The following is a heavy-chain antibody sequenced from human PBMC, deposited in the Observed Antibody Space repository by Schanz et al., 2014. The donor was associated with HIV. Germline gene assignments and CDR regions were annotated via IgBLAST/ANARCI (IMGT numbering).Heavy chain of an antibody. CDR3: ARETSGFSTSWPPRYHYYGMDV. Sequence: QVQPVESGGGVVQPGRSLRLSCTASGFTFSSSGMHWVRQAPGKGLEWVAAMWYDESHKGYADSVKGRFTISRDNSKNTLYLEMNSLRPEDTAVYYCARETSGFSTSWPPRYHYYGMDVWGQGTTVTVSS. CDR1: GFTFSSSG. CDR2: MWYDESHK. D-gene: IGHD6-13*01. J-gene: IGHJ6*02. V-gene: IGHV3-33*01.